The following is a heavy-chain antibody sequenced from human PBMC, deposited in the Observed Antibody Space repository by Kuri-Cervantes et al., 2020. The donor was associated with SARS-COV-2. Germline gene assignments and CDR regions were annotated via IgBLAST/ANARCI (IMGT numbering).Heavy chain of an antibody. V-gene: IGHV1-46*01. CDR3: ARGPYYDFWSGFDYYYYMDV. CDR1: GYTFTTYY. Sequence: ASVKVSCKASGYTFTTYYMHWVRQAPGQGLEWMGIINPSGGSTNYAQKFQGRVTMTRDTSTSTVYMELSSLRSEDTAVYYCARGPYYDFWSGFDYYYYMDVWGKGTTVTVSS. D-gene: IGHD3-3*01. CDR2: INPSGGST. J-gene: IGHJ6*03.